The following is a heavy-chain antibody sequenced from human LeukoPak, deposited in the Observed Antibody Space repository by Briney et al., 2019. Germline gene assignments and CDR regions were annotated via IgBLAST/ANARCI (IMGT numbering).Heavy chain of an antibody. CDR2: IYSGGST. Sequence: TGGSLRLSCAASGFTVSSNYMSWVRQAPGKGLEWVSVIYSGGSTYYADSVKGRFTISRDNSKNTLYLQMNSLRAEDTAVYYCARARDGSIDYWGQGTLVTVSS. J-gene: IGHJ4*02. D-gene: IGHD5-24*01. V-gene: IGHV3-53*01. CDR1: GFTVSSNY. CDR3: ARARDGSIDY.